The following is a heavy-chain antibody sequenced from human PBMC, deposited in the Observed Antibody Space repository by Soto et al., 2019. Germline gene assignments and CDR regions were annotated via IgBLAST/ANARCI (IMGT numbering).Heavy chain of an antibody. Sequence: GGSLRLSCAASVFTFSSYSMNWVRQAPGKGLEWVSSISSSSSYIYYADSVKGRFTISRDNAKNSLYLQMNSLRAEDTAVYYCARDPSDHSVGLIDYSGQGTLVTVSS. J-gene: IGHJ4*02. CDR1: VFTFSSYS. CDR2: ISSSSSYI. D-gene: IGHD1-26*01. CDR3: ARDPSDHSVGLIDY. V-gene: IGHV3-21*01.